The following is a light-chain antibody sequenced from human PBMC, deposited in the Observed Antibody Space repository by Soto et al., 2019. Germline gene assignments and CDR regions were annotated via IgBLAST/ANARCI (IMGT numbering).Light chain of an antibody. V-gene: IGLV1-40*01. CDR1: SSNIGAGYD. CDR2: GNS. CDR3: QSYDSSLV. Sequence: QAVVTQPPSVSGAPGQRVTISCTGSSSNIGAGYDVHWYQQLPGTAPKLLIYGNSNRPSGVPDRFSGSKSGTSASLAITGLQAEDEADYYCQSYDSSLVFGGGPKLTVL. J-gene: IGLJ2*01.